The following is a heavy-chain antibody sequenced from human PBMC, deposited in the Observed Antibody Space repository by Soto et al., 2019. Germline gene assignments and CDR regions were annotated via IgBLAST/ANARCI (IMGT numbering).Heavy chain of an antibody. CDR1: GYTFTSYG. CDR3: ASTYYYGSGSYYNAELIYYMDV. CDR2: ISAYNGNT. Sequence: ASVKVSCKASGYTFTSYGISWVRQAPGQGLEGMGWISAYNGNTNYAQKLQGRVTMTTDTSTSTAYMELRSLRSDDTAVYYCASTYYYGSGSYYNAELIYYMDVWGKGTTVTSP. J-gene: IGHJ6*03. D-gene: IGHD3-10*01. V-gene: IGHV1-18*01.